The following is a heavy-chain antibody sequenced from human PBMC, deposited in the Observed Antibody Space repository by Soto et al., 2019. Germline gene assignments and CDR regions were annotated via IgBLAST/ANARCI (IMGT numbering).Heavy chain of an antibody. CDR1: GGTITYYY. D-gene: IGHD4-17*01. Sequence: SETLSLTCTVSGGTITYYYWSWIRQAPGKGLEWLGYIFDGGSANYNPSLKSRVSFSLDKSQNQLSLKLTSVTGADTAIYYCVSVEGTPTVTGDYYYAADAWGQGTAVTVSS. CDR3: VSVEGTPTVTGDYYYAADA. CDR2: IFDGGSA. J-gene: IGHJ6*02. V-gene: IGHV4-59*12.